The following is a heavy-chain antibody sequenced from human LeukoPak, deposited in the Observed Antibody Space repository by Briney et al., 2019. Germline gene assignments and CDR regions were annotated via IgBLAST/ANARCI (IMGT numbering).Heavy chain of an antibody. Sequence: GGSLRLSCAVSGFTFTSYWMSWVRQAPGKGLEWVANIKQDGSKKSYVDSVKGRFTISRDNAKNSLYLQMNSLRAEDTAIYYCTRVGYIDEGIDYWGQGTLVTVSS. CDR1: GFTFTSYW. CDR2: IKQDGSKK. J-gene: IGHJ4*02. CDR3: TRVGYIDEGIDY. D-gene: IGHD5-24*01. V-gene: IGHV3-7*04.